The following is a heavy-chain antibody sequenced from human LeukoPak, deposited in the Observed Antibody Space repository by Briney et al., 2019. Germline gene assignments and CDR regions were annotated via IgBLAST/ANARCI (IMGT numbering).Heavy chain of an antibody. V-gene: IGHV3-21*01. CDR1: GFTFSSYE. D-gene: IGHD5-24*01. J-gene: IGHJ6*03. CDR2: ISSSSSYI. CDR3: ARRENMDV. Sequence: GGSLRLSCAASGFTFSSYEMNWARQAPGKGLEWVSSISSSSSYIYYADSVKGRFTISRDNAKNSLYLQMNSLRAEDTAVYYCARRENMDVWGKGTTVTISS.